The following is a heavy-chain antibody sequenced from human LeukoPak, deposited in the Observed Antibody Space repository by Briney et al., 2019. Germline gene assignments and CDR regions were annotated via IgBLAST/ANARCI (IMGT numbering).Heavy chain of an antibody. Sequence: ASETLSLTCTVSGGSTSSYYWSWIRQPPGKGLEWIGSIYTSGSTNYNPSLKSRVTMSKDASKNQFSLKLSSVTAADTAVYYCARGSGLGTYALDYWGQGTLVTVSS. CDR3: ARGSGLGTYALDY. D-gene: IGHD3-16*01. CDR2: IYTSGST. CDR1: GGSTSSYY. V-gene: IGHV4-4*07. J-gene: IGHJ4*02.